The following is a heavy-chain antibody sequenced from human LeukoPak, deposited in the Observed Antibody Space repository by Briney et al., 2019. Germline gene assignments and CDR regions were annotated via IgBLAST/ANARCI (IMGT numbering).Heavy chain of an antibody. Sequence: ASVKVSCKASGGTFSSYAISWVRQAPGQGLEWMGGIIPIFGTTNYAQKFQGRVTITADESTSTAYMELSSLRSEDTAVYYCARLSSHYGDYKVDPWGQGTLVTVSS. J-gene: IGHJ5*02. CDR1: GGTFSSYA. D-gene: IGHD4-17*01. V-gene: IGHV1-69*01. CDR3: ARLSSHYGDYKVDP. CDR2: IIPIFGTT.